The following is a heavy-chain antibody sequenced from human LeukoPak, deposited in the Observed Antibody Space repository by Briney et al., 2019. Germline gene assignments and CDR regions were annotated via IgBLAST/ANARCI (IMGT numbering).Heavy chain of an antibody. Sequence: SETLSLTCTVSGGSISSYYWSWIRQPPGKGLEWIGYIYYSGSTNYNPSLKSRVTISVDTSKNQFSLKLSSVTAADTAVYYCARVNRMTGYPQPWYYFDYWGQGTLVTVSS. D-gene: IGHD3-9*01. CDR3: ARVNRMTGYPQPWYYFDY. CDR2: IYYSGST. J-gene: IGHJ4*02. CDR1: GGSISSYY. V-gene: IGHV4-59*01.